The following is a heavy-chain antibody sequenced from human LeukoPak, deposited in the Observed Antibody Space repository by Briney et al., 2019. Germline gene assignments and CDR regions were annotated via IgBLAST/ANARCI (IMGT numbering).Heavy chain of an antibody. Sequence: SETLSLTCAVYGGSFSGYYWSWIRQHPGKGLEWIGYIYYSGSTYYNPSLKSRVTISVDTSKNQFSLKLSSVTAADTAVYYCARDRGDKVRGDNWFDPWGQGTLVTVSS. D-gene: IGHD3-10*01. CDR2: IYYSGST. V-gene: IGHV4-31*11. CDR1: GGSFSGYY. J-gene: IGHJ5*02. CDR3: ARDRGDKVRGDNWFDP.